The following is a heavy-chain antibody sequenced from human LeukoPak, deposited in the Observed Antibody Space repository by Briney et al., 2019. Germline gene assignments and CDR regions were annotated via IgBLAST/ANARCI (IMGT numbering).Heavy chain of an antibody. V-gene: IGHV3-30*18. Sequence: GGALRLSCAASGFTVSSYGMHWVRQAPGKGLEWVAVISYDGSNKYYADSVKGRFTISRDNSKNTLYLQMNSLRAEDTAVYYCAKDVGIAVAGPDYWGQGTLVTVSS. CDR3: AKDVGIAVAGPDY. D-gene: IGHD6-19*01. CDR2: ISYDGSNK. J-gene: IGHJ4*02. CDR1: GFTVSSYG.